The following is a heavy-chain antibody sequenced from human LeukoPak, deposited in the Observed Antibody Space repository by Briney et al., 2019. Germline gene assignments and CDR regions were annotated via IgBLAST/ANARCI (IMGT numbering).Heavy chain of an antibody. CDR2: ISAYNGNT. V-gene: IGHV1-18*01. CDR3: ATDGRMYSSSSFWFDP. J-gene: IGHJ5*02. Sequence: ASVNVSCKASGYTFTSYGISWVRQAPGQGLEWMGWISAYNGNTNYAQKLQGRVTMTTDTSTSTAYMELSSLRSEDTAVYYCATDGRMYSSSSFWFDPWGQGTLVTVSS. CDR1: GYTFTSYG. D-gene: IGHD6-6*01.